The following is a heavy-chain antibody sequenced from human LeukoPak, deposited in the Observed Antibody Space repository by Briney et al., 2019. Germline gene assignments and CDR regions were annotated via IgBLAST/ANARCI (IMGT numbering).Heavy chain of an antibody. V-gene: IGHV3-7*04. Sequence: GGSLRLCCAASGFTFRTYWMSWVRQAPGKGLEWVANIHQDGNEKYYVDSVKGRFTISRDNAKNSLYLQMSSPRVEDTAVYYCARGDDFSGDYWGQGTLVTVSS. CDR3: ARGDDFSGDY. D-gene: IGHD2-21*02. J-gene: IGHJ4*02. CDR2: IHQDGNEK. CDR1: GFTFRTYW.